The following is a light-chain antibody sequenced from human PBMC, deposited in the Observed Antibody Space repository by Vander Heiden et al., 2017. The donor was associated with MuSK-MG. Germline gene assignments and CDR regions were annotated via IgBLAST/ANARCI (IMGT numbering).Light chain of an antibody. CDR3: QQSNTFPLT. V-gene: IGKV1-12*01. J-gene: IGKJ4*01. CDR1: QGVGNW. CDR2: AVS. Sequence: IQMTQSPSSVSASVGDRVSIACRASQGVGNWLAWYQQKLGKAPQLLIYAVSSLQRGVPSRFSGSGSGTDFTLTISSLQPEDIATYYCQQSNTFPLTFGGGTEVEIK.